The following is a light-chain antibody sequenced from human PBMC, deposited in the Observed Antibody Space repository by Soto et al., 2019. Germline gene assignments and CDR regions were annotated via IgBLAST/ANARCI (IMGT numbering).Light chain of an antibody. V-gene: IGKV1-5*03. J-gene: IGKJ1*01. Sequence: DIQMTQSPSTLSASGGDRVTITCRASQSISTWLAWYQQKPGKAPKLLIYKASSLESGVPSRFSGSGSGTEFTLTISSLQPDDSATYYCQQYINRWTFGQGTKVDIK. CDR1: QSISTW. CDR3: QQYINRWT. CDR2: KAS.